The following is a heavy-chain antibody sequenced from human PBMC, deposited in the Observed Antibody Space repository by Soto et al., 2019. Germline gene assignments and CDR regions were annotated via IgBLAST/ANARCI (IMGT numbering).Heavy chain of an antibody. V-gene: IGHV1-69*13. CDR3: ARDLRAAGRHGMDV. D-gene: IGHD6-13*01. CDR1: GGTFSSYA. Sequence: GASVKVSCKASGGTFSSYAISWVRQAPGQGLEWMGGIIPIFGTANYAQNFQGRVTITADESTSTAYMELSSLRSEDTAVYYCARDLRAAGRHGMDVWGQGTTVTVSS. J-gene: IGHJ6*02. CDR2: IIPIFGTA.